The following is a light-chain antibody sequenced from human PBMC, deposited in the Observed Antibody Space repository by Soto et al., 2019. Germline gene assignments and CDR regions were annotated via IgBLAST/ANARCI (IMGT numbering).Light chain of an antibody. CDR3: QQYNSYSRT. V-gene: IGKV1-5*03. J-gene: IGKJ1*01. CDR2: KAS. CDR1: QSISSW. Sequence: DIQMTQSPSTLSASVGDRVTLTCRASQSISSWLAWYQQKPGQAPKLLIYKASILESGVPSRFSGSGSGTESTPTINSLQPDDFATYYCQQYNSYSRTFSQGTKVEIK.